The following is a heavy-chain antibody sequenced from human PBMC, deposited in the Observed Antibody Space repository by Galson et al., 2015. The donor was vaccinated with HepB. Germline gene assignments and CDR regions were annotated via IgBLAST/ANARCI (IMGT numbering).Heavy chain of an antibody. CDR2: IYPGDSDT. CDR1: GYSFTSYW. J-gene: IGHJ6*02. D-gene: IGHD6-13*01. CDR3: ARLPGEQLGSYYYYGMDV. Sequence: QSGAEVKKPGESLKISCKGSGYSFTSYWIGWVRQMPGKGLEWMGIIYPGDSDTRYSPSFQGQVTISVDKSISTAYLQWSSLKASDTAMYYCARLPGEQLGSYYYYGMDVWGQGTTVTVSS. V-gene: IGHV5-51*03.